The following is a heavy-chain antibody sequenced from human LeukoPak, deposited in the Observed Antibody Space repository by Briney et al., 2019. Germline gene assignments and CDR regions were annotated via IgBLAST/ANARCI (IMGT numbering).Heavy chain of an antibody. D-gene: IGHD2-15*01. V-gene: IGHV1-69*06. Sequence: ASVKVSCKASGYTFTGYYMHWVRQAPGQGLEWMGGIIPIFGTANYAQKFQGRVTITADKSTSTAYMELSSLRSEDTAVYYCARDRGYCSGGSCHRNFWFDPWGQGTLVTVSS. CDR3: ARDRGYCSGGSCHRNFWFDP. CDR1: GYTFTGYY. J-gene: IGHJ5*02. CDR2: IIPIFGTA.